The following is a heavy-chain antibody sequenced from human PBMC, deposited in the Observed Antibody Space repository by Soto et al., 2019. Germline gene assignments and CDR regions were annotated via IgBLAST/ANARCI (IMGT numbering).Heavy chain of an antibody. Sequence: GGSLRLSCAASGLTFSSYAMHWVRQAPGKGLEWVAVISYDGSNKYYADSVKGRFTISRDNSKNTLYLQMNSLRAEDTAVYYCARGNRGDYLYYYYGMDVWGQGTTVTVSS. D-gene: IGHD4-17*01. V-gene: IGHV3-30-3*01. CDR2: ISYDGSNK. CDR3: ARGNRGDYLYYYYGMDV. J-gene: IGHJ6*02. CDR1: GLTFSSYA.